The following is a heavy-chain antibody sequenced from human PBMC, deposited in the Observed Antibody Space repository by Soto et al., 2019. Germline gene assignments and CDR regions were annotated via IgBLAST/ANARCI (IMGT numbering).Heavy chain of an antibody. J-gene: IGHJ4*02. Sequence: SLRLSFAASGFLFNNYGMHWVRQAPGKGLEWVAVIWYDGNTKFYADSVKGRFSVSRENSNNTVYLQMNSLRVEDTAVYYCAKESLGGGSFDSGDSWGQGTQVTVSS. D-gene: IGHD1-26*01. CDR3: AKESLGGGSFDSGDS. CDR1: GFLFNNYG. CDR2: IWYDGNTK. V-gene: IGHV3-33*06.